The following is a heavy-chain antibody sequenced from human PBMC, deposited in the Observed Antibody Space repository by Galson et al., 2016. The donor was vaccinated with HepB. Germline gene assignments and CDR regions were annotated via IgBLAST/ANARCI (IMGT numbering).Heavy chain of an antibody. Sequence: SVKVSCKVSGYTLTELSMNWVRQAPGKGLEWMGGFDPEDGEAMYSQKFQGRLTMTEETSTDTAYMELSSLRSDDTAIYYCAPIMSMVGGVAVPWGQGTLVTVSS. J-gene: IGHJ5*02. D-gene: IGHD3-10*01. CDR3: APIMSMVGGVAVP. V-gene: IGHV1-24*01. CDR1: GYTLTELS. CDR2: FDPEDGEA.